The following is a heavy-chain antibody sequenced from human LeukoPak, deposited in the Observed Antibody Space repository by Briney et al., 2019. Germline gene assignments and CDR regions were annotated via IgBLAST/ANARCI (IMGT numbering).Heavy chain of an antibody. CDR3: ARRAGAYSHPYDY. Sequence: PGMSLRLSCAASGFTFSNYAMHWVRQAPGKGLEWVAVISYDGSDKYYADSVKGRFTISRDNSKNTLYLQMNSLRAEDTAVYYCARRAGAYSHPYDYWGQGTLVTVSS. CDR1: GFTFSNYA. J-gene: IGHJ4*02. V-gene: IGHV3-30*14. CDR2: ISYDGSDK. D-gene: IGHD4/OR15-4a*01.